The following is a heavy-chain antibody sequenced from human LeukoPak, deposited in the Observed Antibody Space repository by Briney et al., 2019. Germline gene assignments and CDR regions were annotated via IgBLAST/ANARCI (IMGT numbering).Heavy chain of an antibody. CDR1: GFTFNSYA. CDR3: AKDRLGYDSLGKFFDY. Sequence: GGSPRLSCAASGFTFNSYAMRWVREAPGTGLEWVSTIGGSGDNTYYADSVKGRFTISRDNSKNTLYLQMNSLRAEDTAVYYCAKDRLGYDSLGKFFDYWGQGTLVTVSS. J-gene: IGHJ4*02. D-gene: IGHD3-22*01. CDR2: IGGSGDNT. V-gene: IGHV3-23*01.